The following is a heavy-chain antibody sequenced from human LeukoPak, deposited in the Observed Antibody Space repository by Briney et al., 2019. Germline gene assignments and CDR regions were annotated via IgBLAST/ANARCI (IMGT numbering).Heavy chain of an antibody. CDR1: GYSFTGYY. CDR2: INPNSGGT. D-gene: IGHD3-10*01. V-gene: IGHV1-2*02. Sequence: ASVKVSCKASGYSFTGYYMHWVRQAPGQGLEWMGWINPNSGGTNYAQKFQGRVTMTRDTSISTAYMELSRLRSDDTAVYYCARGLIPMVPKYFDYWGQGTLVTVSS. J-gene: IGHJ4*02. CDR3: ARGLIPMVPKYFDY.